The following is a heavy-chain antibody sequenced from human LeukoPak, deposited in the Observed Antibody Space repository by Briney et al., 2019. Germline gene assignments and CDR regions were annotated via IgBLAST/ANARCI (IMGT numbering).Heavy chain of an antibody. CDR3: ARSGLRTFDY. D-gene: IGHD5-12*01. Sequence: SETLSLTCTVSGGSISSGGYYWSWIRQHPGKGLEWIGYIYYSGSPYYNPSLKSRVTISVDTSKNQFSLKLSSVTAADTAVYYCARSGLRTFDYWGQGTLVTVSS. CDR2: IYYSGSP. J-gene: IGHJ4*02. CDR1: GGSISSGGYY. V-gene: IGHV4-31*03.